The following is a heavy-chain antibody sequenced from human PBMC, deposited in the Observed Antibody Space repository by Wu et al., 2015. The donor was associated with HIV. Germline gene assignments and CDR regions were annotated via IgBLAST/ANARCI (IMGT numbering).Heavy chain of an antibody. CDR3: ATRRPTAGAPFAS. CDR1: GGTFDTYA. Sequence: QVQLVQSGAEVKKPGSSVKVSCKASGGTFDTYAITWVRQAPGQGLEWMGGTSPIIGTPKYAQNFQGRVTMITDESTSTAYVELSNLRSDDTAVYYCATRRPTAGAPFASWGQGRWSPSP. D-gene: IGHD4/OR15-4a*01. V-gene: IGHV1-69*05. J-gene: IGHJ4*02. CDR2: TSPIIGTP.